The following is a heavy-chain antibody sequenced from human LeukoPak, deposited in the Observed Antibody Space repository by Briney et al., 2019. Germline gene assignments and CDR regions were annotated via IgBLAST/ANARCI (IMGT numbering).Heavy chain of an antibody. CDR2: IIPILGIA. CDR1: GATFNSYA. V-gene: IGHV1-69*04. CDR3: ASSAMGYSYGWDYYYYYGMDV. J-gene: IGHJ6*02. Sequence: SVKVSCKAPGATFNSYAIRWVRQPPGQGLEWMGRIIPILGIANYAQEFQGRVTITADKSTSTAYMELSSLRSEDTAVYYCASSAMGYSYGWDYYYYYGMDVWGQGATVTVSS. D-gene: IGHD5-18*01.